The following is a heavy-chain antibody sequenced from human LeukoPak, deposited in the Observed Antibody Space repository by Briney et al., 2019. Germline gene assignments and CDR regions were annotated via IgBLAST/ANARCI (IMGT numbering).Heavy chain of an antibody. V-gene: IGHV3-7*05. CDR1: GFTFSSYW. CDR3: ARGGGDPGYFDS. J-gene: IGHJ4*02. Sequence: GGSLRLSCAASGFTFSSYWMTWVRQAPGKGLECVANIKPDGSAKYHVDSVKGRFTISRDNAKNSLYLQMNSLRAEDTAVYYCARGGGDPGYFDSWGQGTLVTVSS. D-gene: IGHD2-21*02. CDR2: IKPDGSAK.